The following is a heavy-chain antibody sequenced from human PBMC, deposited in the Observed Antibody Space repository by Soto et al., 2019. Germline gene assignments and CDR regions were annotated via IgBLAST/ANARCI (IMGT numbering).Heavy chain of an antibody. J-gene: IGHJ4*02. CDR3: AKDVVTMIVVVISFDY. CDR1: GFTFSINA. Sequence: PGGSLRLSCAASGFTFSINAMSWVHQAPGKGLEWVSAISGSGGSTYYADSVKGRFTISRDNSKNTLYLQMNSLRAEDTAVYYCAKDVVTMIVVVISFDYWGQGTLVTVSS. CDR2: ISGSGGST. V-gene: IGHV3-23*01. D-gene: IGHD3-22*01.